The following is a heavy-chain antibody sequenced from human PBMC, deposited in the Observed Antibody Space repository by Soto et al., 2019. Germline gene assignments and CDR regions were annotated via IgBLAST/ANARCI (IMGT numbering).Heavy chain of an antibody. V-gene: IGHV1-69*06. CDR2: IIPIFGTA. D-gene: IGHD1-7*01. Sequence: QVQLVQSGAEVKKPGSSVKVSCKASGGTFSSYAISWVRQAPGQGLEWMGGIIPIFGTANYAQKFQGRVTITADKSTSTAYMELSSVRSEDTAVYYCALQLTGTTEYYYCGMDVWGQGTTVTVSS. CDR3: ALQLTGTTEYYYCGMDV. J-gene: IGHJ6*02. CDR1: GGTFSSYA.